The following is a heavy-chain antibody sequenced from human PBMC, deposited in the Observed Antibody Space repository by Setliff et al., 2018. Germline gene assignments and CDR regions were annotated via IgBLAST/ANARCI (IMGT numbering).Heavy chain of an antibody. V-gene: IGHV4-38-2*02. J-gene: IGHJ3*01. D-gene: IGHD3-22*01. CDR3: ARDPHYDPTYSLPGHAFDF. Sequence: PSETLSLTCAVSGYSISNGFYWGWIRQSPVKGLEWIGSLFDGGSAYYSPSLKSRASISLDASKNQFALKLTSATAADTAVYYCARDPHYDPTYSLPGHAFDFWGQGIMVNVSS. CDR2: LFDGGSA. CDR1: GYSISNGFY.